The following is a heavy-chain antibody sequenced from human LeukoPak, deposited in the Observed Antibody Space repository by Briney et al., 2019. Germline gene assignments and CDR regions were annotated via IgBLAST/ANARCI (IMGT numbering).Heavy chain of an antibody. J-gene: IGHJ4*02. CDR1: GFTFSSYA. CDR3: ARVGYSSSCFDY. D-gene: IGHD5-12*01. V-gene: IGHV3-7*01. CDR2: IKQDGSVK. Sequence: GGSLRLSCAASGFTFSSYAMSWVRQAPGKGLEWVANIKQDGSVKYYVDSVKGRFTISRDNAKNSLYLQMNSLRAEDTAIYYCARVGYSSSCFDYWGQGTLVAVTS.